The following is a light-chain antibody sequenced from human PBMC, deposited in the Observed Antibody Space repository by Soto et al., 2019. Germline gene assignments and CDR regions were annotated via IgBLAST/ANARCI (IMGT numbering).Light chain of an antibody. CDR3: QHYGTSSPIT. V-gene: IGKV1-9*01. J-gene: IGKJ5*01. Sequence: IQLTQSPSSLSASVGDRVTITCRASQGISSYLAWYQQKPGKAPKLLIYAASTLQSGVPSRFSGSGSGTDFTLTISRLEPEDFAVYYCQHYGTSSPITFGQGTRLEIK. CDR2: AAS. CDR1: QGISSY.